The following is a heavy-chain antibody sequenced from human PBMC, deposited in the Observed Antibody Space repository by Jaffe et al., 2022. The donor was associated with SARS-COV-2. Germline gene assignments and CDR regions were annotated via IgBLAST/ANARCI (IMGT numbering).Heavy chain of an antibody. Sequence: EVQLVESGGGLVKPGGSLRLSCAASGFTFSSYSMNWVRQAPGKGLEWVSSISSSSSYIYYADSVKGRFTISRDNAKNSLYLQMNSLRAEDTAVYYCAIFYDYVWGSYHGSFDAFDIWGQGTMVTVSS. CDR2: ISSSSSYI. CDR1: GFTFSSYS. CDR3: AIFYDYVWGSYHGSFDAFDI. V-gene: IGHV3-21*01. D-gene: IGHD3-16*02. J-gene: IGHJ3*02.